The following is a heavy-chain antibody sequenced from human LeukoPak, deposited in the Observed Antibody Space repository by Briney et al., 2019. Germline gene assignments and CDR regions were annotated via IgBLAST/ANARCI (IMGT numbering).Heavy chain of an antibody. J-gene: IGHJ3*02. CDR3: ARHLGWYSSSREGAFDI. V-gene: IGHV4-39*01. CDR2: IYYSGRT. CDR1: GGSISSSSYY. Sequence: SETLSLTCTVSGGSISSSSYYWGWIRQPPGKGLEWIGSIYYSGRTNYNPSLKSRVTISVDTSKNQFSLKLSSVTAADTAVYYCARHLGWYSSSREGAFDIWGQGTMVTVSS. D-gene: IGHD6-6*01.